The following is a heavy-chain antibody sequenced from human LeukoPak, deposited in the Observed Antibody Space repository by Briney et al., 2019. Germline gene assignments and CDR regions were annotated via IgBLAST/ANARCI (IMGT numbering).Heavy chain of an antibody. D-gene: IGHD3-10*02. J-gene: IGHJ6*04. Sequence: AGGSLRLSCAASGFTFSTYWMNWFRQTPGKGLEWVSYISSSGSTIYYADSVKGRFTISRDNAKNSLYLQMNSLRAEDTAVYYCAELGIAMIGGVWGKGTTVTISS. CDR2: ISSSGSTI. V-gene: IGHV3-48*04. CDR1: GFTFSTYW. CDR3: AELGIAMIGGV.